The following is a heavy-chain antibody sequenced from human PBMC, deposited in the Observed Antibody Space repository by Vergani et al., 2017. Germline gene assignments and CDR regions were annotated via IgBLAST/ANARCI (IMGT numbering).Heavy chain of an antibody. V-gene: IGHV4-34*01. CDR3: ARNGYDSSGYYGY. D-gene: IGHD3-22*01. CDR2: INHSGST. CDR1: GGSFSGYY. J-gene: IGHJ4*02. Sequence: QVQLQQWGAGLLKPSETLSLTCAVYGGSFSGYYWSWIRQPPGKGREWSGEINHSGSTNYNPSLKSRVTISVDTSKNQFSLKLSSVTAADTAVYYCARNGYDSSGYYGYWGQGTLVTVSS.